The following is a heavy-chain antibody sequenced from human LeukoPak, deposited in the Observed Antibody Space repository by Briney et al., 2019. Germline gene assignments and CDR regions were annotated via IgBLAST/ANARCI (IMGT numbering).Heavy chain of an antibody. CDR1: RFTFSSYS. CDR3: AKPDGSGTYYNYFDY. CDR2: ISDSGGYT. V-gene: IGHV3-23*01. J-gene: IGHJ4*02. Sequence: GGSLRLSCSASRFTFSSYSMSWVRQAPGKGLEWVSSISDSGGYTYYADSVKGRFTISRDNSKNTLYLQMNSVRADDTAVYYCAKPDGSGTYYNYFDYWGQGTLVTVSS. D-gene: IGHD3-10*01.